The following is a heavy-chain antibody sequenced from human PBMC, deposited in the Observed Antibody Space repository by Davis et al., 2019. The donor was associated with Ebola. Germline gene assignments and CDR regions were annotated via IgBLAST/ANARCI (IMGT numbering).Heavy chain of an antibody. CDR3: ARDRYGERYFDY. CDR1: GFTFSSYW. J-gene: IGHJ4*02. CDR2: IKSDGSST. Sequence: PGGSLRLSCAASGFTFSSYWMHWVRQAPGKGLVWVSCIKSDGSSTTYADSVKGRFTISRDNSKNTLYLQMNSLRAEDTAVYYCARDRYGERYFDYWGQGTLVTVSS. D-gene: IGHD3-10*01. V-gene: IGHV3-74*01.